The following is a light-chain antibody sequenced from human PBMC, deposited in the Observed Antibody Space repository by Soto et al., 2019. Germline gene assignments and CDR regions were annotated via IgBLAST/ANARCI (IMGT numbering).Light chain of an antibody. J-gene: IGKJ3*01. CDR3: KQNDHSAVT. V-gene: IGKV3-20*01. Sequence: EIVLTQSPGTLSLSPGERATLSCRASQSISSSYLAWYQQKPGHATRLLIYGTSTRATGIPDRFSGSGSVTDFTLTISRLEPEDFAVDYCKQNDHSAVTFGPGTKVDIK. CDR1: QSISSSY. CDR2: GTS.